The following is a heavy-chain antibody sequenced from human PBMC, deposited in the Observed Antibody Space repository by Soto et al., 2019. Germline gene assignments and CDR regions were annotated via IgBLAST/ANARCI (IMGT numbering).Heavy chain of an antibody. CDR2: INSDGSST. J-gene: IGHJ3*02. Sequence: GGSLKLSCAASGFTFSSYWMHWVRQAPGKGLVWVSRINSDGSSTSYADSVKGRFTISRDNAKNTLYLQMNSLRAEDTAVYYCARVPAAEIAFDIWGQGTMVTVSS. CDR3: ARVPAAEIAFDI. V-gene: IGHV3-74*01. CDR1: GFTFSSYW. D-gene: IGHD6-13*01.